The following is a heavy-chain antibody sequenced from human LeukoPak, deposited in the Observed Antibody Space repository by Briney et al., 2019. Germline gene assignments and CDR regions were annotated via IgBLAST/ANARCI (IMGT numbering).Heavy chain of an antibody. Sequence: SQTLSLTCAISGDSVSNNNGAWNWIRQSPSRGLEWLGRTYYRSQRYNDYARSVMSRISVDPDTSKNQFSLHLSSVTPDDTAVYYCAKGYAFDVWGQGTMVTVSS. CDR1: GDSVSNNNGA. J-gene: IGHJ3*01. CDR3: AKGYAFDV. CDR2: TYYRSQRYN. V-gene: IGHV6-1*01.